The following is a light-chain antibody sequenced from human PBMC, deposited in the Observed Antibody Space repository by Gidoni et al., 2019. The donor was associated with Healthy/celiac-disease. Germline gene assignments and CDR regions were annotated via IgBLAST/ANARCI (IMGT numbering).Light chain of an antibody. V-gene: IGKV1-39*01. CDR2: AAS. CDR3: QQSYSTPVYT. CDR1: QSISSY. Sequence: DIQMTQSPSSLSASVGDRVTITCRASQSISSYLNWYQQKPGKAPKLLIYAASSVQSGVPSRFSGSGSGTDFTLTISRLQPEDFATYYCQQSYSTPVYTFGQGTKLEIK. J-gene: IGKJ2*01.